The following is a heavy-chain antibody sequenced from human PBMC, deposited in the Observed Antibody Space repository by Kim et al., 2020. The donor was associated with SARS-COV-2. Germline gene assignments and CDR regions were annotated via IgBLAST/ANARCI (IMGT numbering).Heavy chain of an antibody. J-gene: IGHJ5*02. Sequence: ASVKVSCKASGYTFTSYGISWVRQAPGQGLEWMGWISAYNGNTNYAQKLQGRVTMTTDTSTSTAYMELRSLRSDDTAVYYCARSITIFGGVAANWFDPWGQGTLVTVSS. V-gene: IGHV1-18*04. CDR2: ISAYNGNT. CDR1: GYTFTSYG. CDR3: ARSITIFGGVAANWFDP. D-gene: IGHD3-3*01.